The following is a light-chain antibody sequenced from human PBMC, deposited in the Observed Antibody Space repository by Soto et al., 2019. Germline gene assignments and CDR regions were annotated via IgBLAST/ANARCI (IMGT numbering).Light chain of an antibody. Sequence: GDRVAITCRASHSISSWLAWYQQKPGKAPKLRIYDASSLESGVPSRFSGSGSGTEYTLTISSLQPDDVAPYYCQRYRTLTCTFGPGTKGELK. CDR2: DAS. J-gene: IGKJ1*01. CDR3: QRYRTLTCT. V-gene: IGKV1-5*01. CDR1: HSISSW.